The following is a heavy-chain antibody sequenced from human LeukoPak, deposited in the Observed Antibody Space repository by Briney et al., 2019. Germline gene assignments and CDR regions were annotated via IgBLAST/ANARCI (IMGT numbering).Heavy chain of an antibody. CDR3: AGLVVVTAIQEHDAFDI. D-gene: IGHD2-21*02. Sequence: ASVKVSCKASGYTFTGYYMRWVRQAPGQGLEWMGWINPNSGGTNYAQKFQGRVTMTRDTSISTAYMELSRLRSDDTAVYYCAGLVVVTAIQEHDAFDIWGQGTMVTVSS. V-gene: IGHV1-2*02. CDR2: INPNSGGT. CDR1: GYTFTGYY. J-gene: IGHJ3*02.